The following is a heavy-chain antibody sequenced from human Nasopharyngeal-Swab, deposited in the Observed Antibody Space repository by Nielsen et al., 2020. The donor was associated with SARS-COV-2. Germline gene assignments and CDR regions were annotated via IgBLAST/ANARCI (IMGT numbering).Heavy chain of an antibody. CDR3: ARDGYYGSGSSMDV. D-gene: IGHD3-10*01. V-gene: IGHV1-2*04. CDR1: GYTFTGYY. Sequence: ASVKVSCKASGYTFTGYYMHWVRQAPGQGLAWMGWINPNSGGTNYAQKFQGWVTMTRDTSISTAYMELSRLRSDDTAVYYCARDGYYGSGSSMDVWGKGTTVTVSS. CDR2: INPNSGGT. J-gene: IGHJ6*04.